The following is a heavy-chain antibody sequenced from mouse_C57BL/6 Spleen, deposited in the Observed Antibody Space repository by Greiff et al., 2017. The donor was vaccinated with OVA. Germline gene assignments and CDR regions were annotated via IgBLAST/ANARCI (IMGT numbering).Heavy chain of an antibody. CDR1: GYTFTSYW. J-gene: IGHJ1*03. V-gene: IGHV1-55*01. CDR2: IYPGSGST. Sequence: VQLQQPGAELVKPGASVKMSCKASGYTFTSYWITWVKQRPGQGLEWIGDIYPGSGSTNYNEKFKSKATLTVDTSSSTAYMQLSSLTSEASAVYYGARRDYGNNSWYFAVWGTGTTVTVSS. CDR3: ARRDYGNNSWYFAV. D-gene: IGHD2-1*01.